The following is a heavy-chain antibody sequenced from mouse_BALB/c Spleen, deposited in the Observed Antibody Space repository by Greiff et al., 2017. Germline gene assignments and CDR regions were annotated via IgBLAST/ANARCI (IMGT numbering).Heavy chain of an antibody. CDR1: GFNITDTY. V-gene: IGHV14-3*02. CDR2: IDPANGNT. Sequence: VQLQQSGAELVKPGASVKLSCTASGFNITDTYMHWVKQRPEQGLEWIGRIDPANGNTKYDPKFKGKATITVDTSSNTAYLQLSSLTSEDTAVYYGARSPIYDGHFYAMAYWGQGSSVTVSA. CDR3: ARSPIYDGHFYAMAY. J-gene: IGHJ4*01. D-gene: IGHD2-3*01.